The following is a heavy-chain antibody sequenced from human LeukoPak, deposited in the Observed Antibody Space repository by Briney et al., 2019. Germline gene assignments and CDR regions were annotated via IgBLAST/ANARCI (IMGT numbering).Heavy chain of an antibody. V-gene: IGHV4-39*07. Sequence: PSETLSLTCTVSGGSISSSSYYWGWIRQPPGKGLEWIGSIYYSGSTYYNPSLKSRVTISVDKSKNQFSLKLSSVTAADTAVYYCARAVTTLAGFDYWGQGTLVTVSS. D-gene: IGHD4-17*01. CDR3: ARAVTTLAGFDY. CDR1: GGSISSSSYY. J-gene: IGHJ4*02. CDR2: IYYSGST.